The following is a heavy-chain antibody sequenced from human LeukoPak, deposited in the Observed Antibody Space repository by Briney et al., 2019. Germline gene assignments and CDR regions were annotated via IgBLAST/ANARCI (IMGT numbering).Heavy chain of an antibody. CDR3: ARGVYCSGGSCYGRFDY. Sequence: SETLSLTCTVSGGSISSYYWSWIRQPPGKGLEWIGEINHSGSTNYNPSLKSRVTISVDTSKNQFSLKLSSVTAADTAVYYCARGVYCSGGSCYGRFDYWGQGTLVTVSS. D-gene: IGHD2-15*01. J-gene: IGHJ4*02. CDR2: INHSGST. CDR1: GGSISSYY. V-gene: IGHV4-34*01.